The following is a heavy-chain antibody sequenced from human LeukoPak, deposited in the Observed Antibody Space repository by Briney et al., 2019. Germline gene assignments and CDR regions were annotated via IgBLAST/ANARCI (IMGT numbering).Heavy chain of an antibody. CDR1: GFTFGDYA. CDR2: IASETYGGTA. Sequence: GRSLGLSCTASGFTFGDYAMTWVRQAPGKGLEWVGFIASETYGGTAEYAASVKGRFTISRDDSKSIAYLQMNSLKTEDTAVYYCTRDQTPYYWGQGTLVTVSS. J-gene: IGHJ4*02. V-gene: IGHV3-49*04. CDR3: TRDQTPYY.